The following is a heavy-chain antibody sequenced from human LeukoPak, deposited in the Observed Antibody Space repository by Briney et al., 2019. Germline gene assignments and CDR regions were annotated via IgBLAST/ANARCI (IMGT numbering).Heavy chain of an antibody. CDR2: ISGSGGST. CDR3: AKVRDYGEFSY. J-gene: IGHJ4*02. CDR1: GFTFSSYA. Sequence: GGSLRLSCAASGFTFSSYAMSWVRQAPGKGLEWVSAISGSGGSTYYADSVKGRFTISRDNSKNTLYLQTNSLRAEDTAVYYCAKVRDYGEFSYWGQGTLVTVSS. V-gene: IGHV3-23*01. D-gene: IGHD4-17*01.